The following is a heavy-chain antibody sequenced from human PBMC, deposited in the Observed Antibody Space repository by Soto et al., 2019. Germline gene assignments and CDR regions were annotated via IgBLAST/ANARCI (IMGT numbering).Heavy chain of an antibody. D-gene: IGHD2-21*02. Sequence: GGSLRLSCAASGFTFSSYAMSWVRQAPGKGLEWVSAISGSGGSTYYADSVKGRFTISRDNSKNTLYLQMNSLRAEDTAVYYCAKGSHIVVVTASPYNWFDPWGQGTLVTSPQ. CDR3: AKGSHIVVVTASPYNWFDP. CDR2: ISGSGGST. CDR1: GFTFSSYA. J-gene: IGHJ5*02. V-gene: IGHV3-23*01.